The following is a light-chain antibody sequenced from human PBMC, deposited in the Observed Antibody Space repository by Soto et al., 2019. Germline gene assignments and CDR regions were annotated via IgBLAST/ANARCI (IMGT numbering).Light chain of an antibody. J-gene: IGLJ1*01. Sequence: QSALTQPPSVSGSPGQSVAISCTGTSSDVGGSNGVSWYQQPPGTAPKLIIYDVSNRPSGAPDRFSGSKSGNTASLIISGLQAEDEGDYYCSSYTSSSTYVFGTGTKVTVL. CDR3: SSYTSSSTYV. CDR1: SSDVGGSNG. CDR2: DVS. V-gene: IGLV2-18*02.